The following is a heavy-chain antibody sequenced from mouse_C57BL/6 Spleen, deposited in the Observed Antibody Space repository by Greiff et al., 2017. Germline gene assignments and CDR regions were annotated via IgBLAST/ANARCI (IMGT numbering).Heavy chain of an antibody. Sequence: QVQLKQSGAELVKPGASVKISCKASGYAFSSYWMNWVKQRPGKGLEWIGQIYPGDGDTNYNGKFKGKATLTADKSSSTAYMQLSSLTSEDAAVYCCARGNSFYFDYWGQGTTLTVSS. CDR2: IYPGDGDT. J-gene: IGHJ2*01. CDR1: GYAFSSYW. D-gene: IGHD1-1*01. CDR3: ARGNSFYFDY. V-gene: IGHV1-80*01.